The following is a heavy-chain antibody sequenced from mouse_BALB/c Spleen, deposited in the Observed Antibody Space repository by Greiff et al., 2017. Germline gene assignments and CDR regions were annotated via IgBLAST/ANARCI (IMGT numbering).Heavy chain of an antibody. Sequence: VQLQQSGAELVKPGASVKLSCTASGFNIKDTYMHWVKQRPEQGLEWIGRIDPANGNTKYDPKFQGKATITADTSSNTAYLQLSSLTSEDTAVYYCARVGITRSPFYAMDDWGQGTSVTVSS. CDR1: GFNIKDTY. D-gene: IGHD2-4*01. J-gene: IGHJ4*01. CDR3: ARVGITRSPFYAMDD. V-gene: IGHV14-3*02. CDR2: IDPANGNT.